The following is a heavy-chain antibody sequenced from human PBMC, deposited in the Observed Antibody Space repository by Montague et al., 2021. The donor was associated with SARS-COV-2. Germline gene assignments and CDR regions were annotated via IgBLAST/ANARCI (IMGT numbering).Heavy chain of an antibody. CDR1: GGSISSYY. J-gene: IGHJ4*02. V-gene: IGHV4-59*01. D-gene: IGHD5-24*01. CDR3: ARVFPRWLQFDPYFDY. CDR2: IYYSGST. Sequence: SETLSLTCTVSGGSISSYYWSWIRHRPGKGMEWIGNIYYSGSTNYNSSLKSRGTISVDTSKNQFSLKLSSVTAADTAVYYCARVFPRWLQFDPYFDYWGQGTLVTVSS.